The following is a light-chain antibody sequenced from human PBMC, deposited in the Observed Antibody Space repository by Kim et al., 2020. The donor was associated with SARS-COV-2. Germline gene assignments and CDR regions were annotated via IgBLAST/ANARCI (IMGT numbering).Light chain of an antibody. Sequence: GKTAKITCGGSNIGSKSVHWYQQKPGQAPVLVIYYDSDRPSGIPERFSGSNSGNTATLTISRVEAGDEADYYCQVWDSSSDHPEVFGGGTQLTVL. CDR3: QVWDSSSDHPEV. CDR1: NIGSKS. CDR2: YDS. J-gene: IGLJ3*02. V-gene: IGLV3-21*04.